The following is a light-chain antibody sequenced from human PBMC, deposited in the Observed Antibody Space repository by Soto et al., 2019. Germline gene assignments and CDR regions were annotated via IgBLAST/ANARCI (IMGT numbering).Light chain of an antibody. CDR3: QQRSNWPPT. V-gene: IGKV3-11*01. Sequence: ETVLTQSPATLSLSPGERATLSCRASQSVSSYLGWYQQKPGQAPRLLIYDASNRATGIPARFSGSGSGTDFTLTISSLEPEDFAVYFCQQRSNWPPTFGQGTRLEIK. CDR1: QSVSSY. J-gene: IGKJ5*01. CDR2: DAS.